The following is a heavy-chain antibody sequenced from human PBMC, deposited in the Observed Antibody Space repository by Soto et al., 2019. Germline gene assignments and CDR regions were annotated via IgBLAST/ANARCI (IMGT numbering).Heavy chain of an antibody. Sequence: ASVKVSCKASGYTFTTYGISWVRQAPGQGLEWMGWTTPYNGNTNYAQKLQGRVTMTTDTSTSIAYMELRSLMSDDTALYYCAREYCDTSSCYGPDYWGQGTLVTVSS. CDR3: AREYCDTSSCYGPDY. D-gene: IGHD2-2*01. CDR1: GYTFTTYG. V-gene: IGHV1-18*01. CDR2: TTPYNGNT. J-gene: IGHJ4*02.